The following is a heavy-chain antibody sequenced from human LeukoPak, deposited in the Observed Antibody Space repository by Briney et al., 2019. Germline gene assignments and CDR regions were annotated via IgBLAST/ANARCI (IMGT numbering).Heavy chain of an antibody. CDR2: INPNSGGI. CDR3: ASVVVVTMAFDI. D-gene: IGHD2-15*01. Sequence: ASVKVSCKASGYTFTGYYMHWVRQAPGQGLEWKGWINPNSGGINYAQKFQGRVTMTRDTSISTAYMELSRLRSDDTAVYYCASVVVVTMAFDIWGQGTMVTVSS. V-gene: IGHV1-2*02. J-gene: IGHJ3*02. CDR1: GYTFTGYY.